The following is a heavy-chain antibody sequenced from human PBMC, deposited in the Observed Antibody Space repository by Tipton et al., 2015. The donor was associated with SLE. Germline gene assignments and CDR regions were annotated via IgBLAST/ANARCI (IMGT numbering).Heavy chain of an antibody. Sequence: TLSLTYTVSGGSISSSSYYWGWIRQPPGEGLEWIGSIYYSGSTYYNPSLKSRVTISVDTSKNQFSLKLSSVTAADTAVYYCARDPSRYSGSQSPFDYWGQGTLVTVSS. J-gene: IGHJ4*02. V-gene: IGHV4-39*07. CDR1: GGSISSSSYY. D-gene: IGHD1-26*01. CDR2: IYYSGST. CDR3: ARDPSRYSGSQSPFDY.